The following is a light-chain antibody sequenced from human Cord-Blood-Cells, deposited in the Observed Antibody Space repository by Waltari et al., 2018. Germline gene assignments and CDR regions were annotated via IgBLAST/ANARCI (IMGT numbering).Light chain of an antibody. CDR3: QQRSNWLT. V-gene: IGKV3-11*01. CDR1: QSVSSY. CDR2: DAS. J-gene: IGKJ4*01. Sequence: EIVLTQSPATLSLSPAERATLSCTARQSVSSYLAWYQQKPGQAPRLLIYDASNRATGIPARFSGSGSGTDFTLTISSLEPEDFAVYYCQQRSNWLTFGGGTKVEIK.